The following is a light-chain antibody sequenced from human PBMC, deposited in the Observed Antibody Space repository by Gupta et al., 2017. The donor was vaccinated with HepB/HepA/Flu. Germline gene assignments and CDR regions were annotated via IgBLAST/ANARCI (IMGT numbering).Light chain of an antibody. J-gene: IGKJ5*01. CDR3: QHENEWPFT. CDR2: GAS. Sequence: EIVMTQSPATLSVSPGERATLSCRASQSVTSKLAWYQQKPGQAPRLLIYGASARATGIPARFSGSGSGTEFTLTISSLQSEDFAVYHCQHENEWPFTFGQGTLLEIK. CDR1: QSVTSK. V-gene: IGKV3-15*01.